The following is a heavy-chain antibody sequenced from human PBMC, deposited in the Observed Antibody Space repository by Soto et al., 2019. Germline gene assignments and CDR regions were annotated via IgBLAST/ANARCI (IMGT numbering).Heavy chain of an antibody. Sequence: ASVKVSCKASGYTFTGYYVHWVRQAPGQGLEWMGWINPNSGDTNLAQKFQGRVTMTRDTSIGTAYMELTSLTSDDTAVYYCAREGGSYFRPGFDSWRQGTLVTVS. CDR2: INPNSGDT. CDR3: AREGGSYFRPGFDS. J-gene: IGHJ4*02. V-gene: IGHV1-2*02. D-gene: IGHD1-26*01. CDR1: GYTFTGYY.